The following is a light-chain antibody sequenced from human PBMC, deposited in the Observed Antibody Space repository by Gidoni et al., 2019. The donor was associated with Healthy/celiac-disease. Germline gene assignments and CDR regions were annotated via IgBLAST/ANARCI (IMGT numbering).Light chain of an antibody. Sequence: QSVLPQPPSLSAAPGQRVTIPCSGGTSNIGSNFGSWYQQVPGTAPKLLIYDSHRRPSGIPDRLSGSSSGTSATLDITGLQPGDEADYYCATWDDNLRAVVFGGGTRLTVL. V-gene: IGLV1-51*01. J-gene: IGLJ2*01. CDR2: DSH. CDR3: ATWDDNLRAVV. CDR1: TSNIGSNF.